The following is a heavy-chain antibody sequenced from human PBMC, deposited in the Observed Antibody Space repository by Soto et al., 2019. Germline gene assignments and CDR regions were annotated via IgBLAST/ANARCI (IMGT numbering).Heavy chain of an antibody. CDR2: IYYSGST. CDR3: ARHTSSRSGWYPLYYFDY. CDR1: GGSISSSSYY. J-gene: IGHJ4*02. D-gene: IGHD6-19*01. Sequence: QLQLQESGPGLVKPSETLSLTCTVSGGSISSSSYYWGWIRQPPGKGLEWIGSIYYSGSTYYNPSLKSRVTISVDTSKNQFSLKLSSVTAADTAVYYCARHTSSRSGWYPLYYFDYWGQGTLVTVSS. V-gene: IGHV4-39*01.